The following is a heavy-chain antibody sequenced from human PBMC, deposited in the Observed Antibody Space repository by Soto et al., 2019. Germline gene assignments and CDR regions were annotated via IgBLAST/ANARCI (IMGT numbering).Heavy chain of an antibody. J-gene: IGHJ6*02. CDR3: IQSRCGGDCLQSYASHYYYGMDV. V-gene: IGHV2-5*02. CDR1: GFSLSTSGVG. CDR2: IYWDDDK. D-gene: IGHD2-21*02. Sequence: QITLKESGPTLVKPTQTLTLTCTFSGFSLSTSGVGVGWIRQPPGKALEWLALIYWDDDKRYTPSLRSRFTISKDTSKNRVVLTMTNMDPVDTATYYCIQSRCGGDCLQSYASHYYYGMDVWGQGTTVTVSS.